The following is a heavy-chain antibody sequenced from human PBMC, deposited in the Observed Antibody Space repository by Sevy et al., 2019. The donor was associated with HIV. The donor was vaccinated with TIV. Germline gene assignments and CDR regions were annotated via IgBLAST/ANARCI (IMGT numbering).Heavy chain of an antibody. CDR3: VRGRHSVVATSFGGDHGIDV. V-gene: IGHV3-33*01. CDR1: GFNFNNYA. Sequence: GGSLRLSCAASGFNFNNYAMHWVRQAPGKGLEWVAIIWYDGSKKSYADSVKGRFTISRDNSRNTLYVQMNSLRVEDTAVYYCVRGRHSVVATSFGGDHGIDVWGQGTTVTVSS. D-gene: IGHD2-21*02. J-gene: IGHJ6*02. CDR2: IWYDGSKK.